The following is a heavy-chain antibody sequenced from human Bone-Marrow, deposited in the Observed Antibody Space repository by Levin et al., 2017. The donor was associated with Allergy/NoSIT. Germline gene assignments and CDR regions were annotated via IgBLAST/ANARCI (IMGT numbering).Heavy chain of an antibody. Sequence: SETLSLTCIVSGDSISSGDFYWSWIRQPPGKGLEWIGYIFYTGNTYSNPSLKSRVTISVDTSKNQFSLELRSVIAADTAVYYCARGQSIVAARPAWFDPWGQGTLVTVSS. CDR3: ARGQSIVAARPAWFDP. V-gene: IGHV4-30-4*01. J-gene: IGHJ5*02. D-gene: IGHD6-6*01. CDR1: GDSISSGDFY. CDR2: IFYTGNT.